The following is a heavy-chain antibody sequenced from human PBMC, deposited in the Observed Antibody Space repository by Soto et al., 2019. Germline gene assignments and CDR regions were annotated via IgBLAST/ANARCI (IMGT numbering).Heavy chain of an antibody. CDR2: INYDGYS. J-gene: IGHJ6*02. V-gene: IGHV4-59*08. CDR3: ARPGFGPLHGLVDV. D-gene: IGHD3-10*01. Sequence: QVQLQESGPGLVKPSETLSLTCTVSGGSITNYYCSWFRQPPGKGLEWIGYINYDGYSAYNLSLKRRVPLSMDASKTQFSLMLESVTATDTAVYYCARPGFGPLHGLVDVWGPGTTVIVSS. CDR1: GGSITNYY.